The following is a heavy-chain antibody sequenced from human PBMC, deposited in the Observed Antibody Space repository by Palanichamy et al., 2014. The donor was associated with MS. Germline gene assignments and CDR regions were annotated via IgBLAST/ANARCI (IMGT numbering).Heavy chain of an antibody. Sequence: EVQLVESGGGLVQPGGSLRLSCTASGLTVSSNYMRWARQAPGKGLEWVSVLYSDDSTYYADSVKGRFTISRDSSQNTVYLQMNSLRGEDTAIYYCARDRRRLGDIFDVWGQGTMVTVSS. J-gene: IGHJ3*01. CDR3: ARDRRRLGDIFDV. V-gene: IGHV3-66*01. D-gene: IGHD6-25*01. CDR2: LYSDDST. CDR1: GLTVSSNY.